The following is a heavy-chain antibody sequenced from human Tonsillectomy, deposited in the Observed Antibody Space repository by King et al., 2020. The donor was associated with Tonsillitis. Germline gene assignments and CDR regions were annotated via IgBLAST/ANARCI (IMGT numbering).Heavy chain of an antibody. V-gene: IGHV3-30*04. D-gene: IGHD2-15*01. Sequence: VQLVESGGGVVQPGRSLRLSCAASRFTFSNYAMHWVRQAPGKGLEWVAIISYDGSNKYYADSVKGRFTISRDNSKNTLYLQMNSLRAEDTAVYYCAQTGGSGPIGGALFDYWGHGTLVTVSS. CDR2: ISYDGSNK. J-gene: IGHJ4*01. CDR3: AQTGGSGPIGGALFDY. CDR1: RFTFSNYA.